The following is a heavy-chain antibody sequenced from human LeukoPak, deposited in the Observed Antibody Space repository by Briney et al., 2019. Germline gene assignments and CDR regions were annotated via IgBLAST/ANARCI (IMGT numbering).Heavy chain of an antibody. D-gene: IGHD3-22*01. J-gene: IGHJ3*02. CDR2: ISYDGSNN. CDR3: AKDRSTYYYDSSGYYPDAFDI. CDR1: GFSFSSYG. Sequence: PGGSLRLSCAASGFSFSSYGIHWVRQAPGKGLEWVAVISYDGSNNYYADSVKGRFTISRDNSKNTLYLQMNSLRAEDTAVYYCAKDRSTYYYDSSGYYPDAFDIWGQGTMVTVSS. V-gene: IGHV3-30*18.